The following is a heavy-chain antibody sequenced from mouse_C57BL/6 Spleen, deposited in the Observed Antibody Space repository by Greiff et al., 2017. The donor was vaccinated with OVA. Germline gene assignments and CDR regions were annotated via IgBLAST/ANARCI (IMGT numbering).Heavy chain of an antibody. CDR2: ISSGSSTI. CDR3: ARLYGSSPCAY. J-gene: IGHJ3*01. D-gene: IGHD1-1*01. CDR1: GFTFSDYG. V-gene: IGHV5-17*01. Sequence: EVKLMESGGGLVKPGGSLKLSCAASGFTFSDYGMHWVRQAPEKGLEWVAYISSGSSTIYYADTVKGRFTISRDNAKNTLFLQMTSLRSEDTAMYYCARLYGSSPCAYWRKGTVVTVSA.